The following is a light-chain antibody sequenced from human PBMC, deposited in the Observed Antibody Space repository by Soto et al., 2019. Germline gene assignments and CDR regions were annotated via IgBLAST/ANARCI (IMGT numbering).Light chain of an antibody. Sequence: EIVLTQSPGTLSLSPGERATLSCRASQSVSSQLAWYQQKPGQAPRLLTYGASNRAIGIPDRFSGSGSGTDFTLTISRLEPEDFAVYYCQQFGHSPITFGQGTRLEIK. CDR3: QQFGHSPIT. CDR2: GAS. CDR1: QSVSSQ. V-gene: IGKV3-20*01. J-gene: IGKJ5*01.